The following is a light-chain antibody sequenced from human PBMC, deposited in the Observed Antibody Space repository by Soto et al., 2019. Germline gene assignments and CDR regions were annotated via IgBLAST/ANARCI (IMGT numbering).Light chain of an antibody. Sequence: EIVLTQSPGTLSLSPGERATLSCRASQSVFNNNLAWYQQKPGQAPRLRMFVASSRATGIPDRFSGSGSGTNFTLTNSRLEPEDFAIYHCQQYGGSPRTFDQGTKLEIK. CDR1: QSVFNNN. J-gene: IGKJ2*01. V-gene: IGKV3-20*01. CDR3: QQYGGSPRT. CDR2: VAS.